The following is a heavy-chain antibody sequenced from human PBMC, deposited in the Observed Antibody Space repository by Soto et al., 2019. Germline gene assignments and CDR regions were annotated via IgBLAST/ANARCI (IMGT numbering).Heavy chain of an antibody. J-gene: IGHJ4*02. V-gene: IGHV3-30*18. CDR1: GFTFSSYR. CDR2: ISYDGSNK. Sequence: PGGSLRLSCAASGFTFSSYRMHWVRQAPGKGLEWVAVISYDGSNKYYADSVKGRFTISRDNSKNTLYLQMNSLRAEDTAVYYCAKAIAVAGPFDYWGQGTLVTVSS. D-gene: IGHD6-19*01. CDR3: AKAIAVAGPFDY.